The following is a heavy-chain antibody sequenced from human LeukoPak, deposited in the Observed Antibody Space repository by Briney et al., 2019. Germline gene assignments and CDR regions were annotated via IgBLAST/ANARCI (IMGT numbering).Heavy chain of an antibody. D-gene: IGHD5-12*01. CDR1: GYTFTSYY. CDR3: ARDPASVRGYSGYEPFDY. Sequence: ASVKVSCKASGYTFTSYYMHWVRQAPGQGLEWMGWISAYNGNTNYAQKLQGRVTMTTDTSTSTAYMELRSLRSDDTAVYYCARDPASVRGYSGYEPFDYWGQGTLVTVSS. CDR2: ISAYNGNT. V-gene: IGHV1-18*04. J-gene: IGHJ4*02.